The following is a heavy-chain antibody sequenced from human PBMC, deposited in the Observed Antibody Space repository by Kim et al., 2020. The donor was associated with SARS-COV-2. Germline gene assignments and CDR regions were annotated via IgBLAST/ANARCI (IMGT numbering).Heavy chain of an antibody. Sequence: GGSLRLSCATSVFTFIAYDMNWVRQAPGKGLEWLSFITKSSTTIYYADSVEGRFTISRDNAKNSLILQMNSLRDEDTALYYCVSARMGGAFDMWGQGTMV. CDR3: VSARMGGAFDM. CDR1: VFTFIAYD. D-gene: IGHD3-16*01. V-gene: IGHV3-48*02. CDR2: ITKSSTTI. J-gene: IGHJ3*02.